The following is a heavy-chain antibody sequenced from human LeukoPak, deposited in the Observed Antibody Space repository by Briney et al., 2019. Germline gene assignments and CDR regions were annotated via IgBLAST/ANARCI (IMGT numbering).Heavy chain of an antibody. J-gene: IGHJ4*02. Sequence: PGGSLRLSCAASGFTFSNYWMHWVRQAPGKGLVWVSRIDGDGSSTSYADSVKGRFTISRDNAKSTLYLQMNSLRAEDTAVYYCARDVYSSSWAYYFDYWAREPWSPSPQ. D-gene: IGHD6-13*01. CDR2: IDGDGSST. CDR1: GFTFSNYW. CDR3: ARDVYSSSWAYYFDY. V-gene: IGHV3-74*01.